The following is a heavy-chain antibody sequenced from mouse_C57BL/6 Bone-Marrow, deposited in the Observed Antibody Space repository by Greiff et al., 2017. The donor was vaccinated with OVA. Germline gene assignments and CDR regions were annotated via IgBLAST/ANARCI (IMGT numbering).Heavy chain of an antibody. J-gene: IGHJ1*03. CDR1: GFSLTSYA. Sequence: QVQLKQSGPGLVAPSQSLSITCTVSGFSLTSYAISWVRQPPGKGLEWLGVIWTGGGTNYNSALKSRLSISKDNSKSQVFLKMNSLQTDDTARYYCAISYYGSSYGYFDVWGTGTTVTVSS. D-gene: IGHD1-1*01. CDR2: IWTGGGT. CDR3: AISYYGSSYGYFDV. V-gene: IGHV2-9-1*01.